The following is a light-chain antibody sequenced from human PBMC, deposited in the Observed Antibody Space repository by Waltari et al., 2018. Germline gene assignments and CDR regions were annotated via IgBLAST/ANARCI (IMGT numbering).Light chain of an antibody. Sequence: EVVLTQSPATLSLSPGERATLSCRASQSVSYYVAWYQQKPGQAPTLLIYDASNRATGIPARFSGSGSGTDFTLTISSLEPEDCAVYYCQQRTNWPLTFGGGTKVEI. J-gene: IGKJ4*01. CDR1: QSVSYY. CDR2: DAS. V-gene: IGKV3-11*01. CDR3: QQRTNWPLT.